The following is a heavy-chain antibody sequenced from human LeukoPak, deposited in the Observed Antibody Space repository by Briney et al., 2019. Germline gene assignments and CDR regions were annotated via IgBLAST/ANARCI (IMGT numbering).Heavy chain of an antibody. Sequence: HTGGSLRLSCAASGFTFSSYAMSWVRQAPGKGLEWVSAISGSGGSTYYADSVKGRFTISRDNSKNTLYLQMNSLRAEDTAVYYCAKDVDDFWSGYRQLYYFDYWGQGTLVTVSS. V-gene: IGHV3-23*01. CDR1: GFTFSSYA. CDR3: AKDVDDFWSGYRQLYYFDY. D-gene: IGHD3-3*01. CDR2: ISGSGGST. J-gene: IGHJ4*02.